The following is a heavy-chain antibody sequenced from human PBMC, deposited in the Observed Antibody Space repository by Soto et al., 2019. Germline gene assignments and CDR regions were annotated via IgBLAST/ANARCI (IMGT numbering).Heavy chain of an antibody. CDR3: ARCAEQQLAPPHFDY. Sequence: SETLSLTCTVSGGSISSSSYYWGWIRQPPGKGLEWIGSIYYSGSTYYNPSLKSRVTISVDTSKNQFSLKLSSVTAADTAVYYCARCAEQQLAPPHFDYWGQGTLVTVSS. CDR1: GGSISSSSYY. V-gene: IGHV4-39*01. J-gene: IGHJ4*02. CDR2: IYYSGST. D-gene: IGHD6-13*01.